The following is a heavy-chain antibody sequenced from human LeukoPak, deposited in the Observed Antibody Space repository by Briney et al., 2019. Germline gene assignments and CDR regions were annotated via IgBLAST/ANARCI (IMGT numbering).Heavy chain of an antibody. CDR3: ARDPVDVSITPIY. V-gene: IGHV3-48*03. D-gene: IGHD5-12*01. J-gene: IGHJ4*02. CDR2: ISSSGGNI. CDR1: GFIFSTYE. Sequence: GRSLRLSCAASGFIFSTYEMNWVRRAPGRGLEWVSYISSSGGNIYYADSVRGRFTIARDNAKNSLYLQMNSLRVEDTAVYYCARDPVDVSITPIYWGQGTLVTVSS.